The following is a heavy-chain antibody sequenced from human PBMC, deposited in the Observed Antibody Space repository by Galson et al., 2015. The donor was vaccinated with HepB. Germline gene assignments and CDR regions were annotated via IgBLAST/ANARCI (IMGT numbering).Heavy chain of an antibody. CDR3: AREGNTMVRGVPRRWYFDL. J-gene: IGHJ2*01. D-gene: IGHD3-10*01. Sequence: SLRLSCAASGLTFSSYGMHWVRQAPGKGLEWVAVIWYDGSNKYYADSVKGRFTISRDNSKNTLYLQMNSLRAEDTAVYYCAREGNTMVRGVPRRWYFDLWGRGTLVTVSS. CDR2: IWYDGSNK. CDR1: GLTFSSYG. V-gene: IGHV3-33*08.